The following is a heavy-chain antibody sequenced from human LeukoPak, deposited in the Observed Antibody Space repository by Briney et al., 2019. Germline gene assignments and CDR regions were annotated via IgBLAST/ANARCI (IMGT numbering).Heavy chain of an antibody. J-gene: IGHJ3*02. V-gene: IGHV1-58*01. D-gene: IGHD2-2*01. CDR1: GFTFTSSA. CDR2: VVVGSGNT. CDR3: AASLIWSSTSCPRAGAFDI. Sequence: GTSVKVSCKASGFTFTSSAVRWVRQARGQRLEWIGWVVVGSGNTNYAQKFQERVTITRDMSTSTAYMELSSLRSEDTAVYYCAASLIWSSTSCPRAGAFDIWGQGTMVTVSS.